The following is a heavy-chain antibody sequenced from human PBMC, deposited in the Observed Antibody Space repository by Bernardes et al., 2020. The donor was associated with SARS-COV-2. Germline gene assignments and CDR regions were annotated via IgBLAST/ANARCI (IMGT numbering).Heavy chain of an antibody. CDR1: GFTFSSYW. D-gene: IGHD3-22*01. Sequence: GGSLRLSCAASGFTFSSYWMSWVHQAPGKGLEWVANIKQDGSEKYYVDSVKGRFTISRDNAKNSLYLQMNSLRPEDTAVYYCAREYYDSSGSYFYGMDVWGQGTTVTVSS. V-gene: IGHV3-7*01. CDR2: IKQDGSEK. CDR3: AREYYDSSGSYFYGMDV. J-gene: IGHJ6*02.